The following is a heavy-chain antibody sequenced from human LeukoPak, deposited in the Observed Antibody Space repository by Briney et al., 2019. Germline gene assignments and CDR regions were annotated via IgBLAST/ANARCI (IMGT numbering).Heavy chain of an antibody. CDR2: MNPNTGKT. CDR3: ARKLGAPHYFDF. J-gene: IGHJ4*02. CDR1: GYTFTSYD. D-gene: IGHD1-26*01. Sequence: ASVKVSCKASGYTFTSYDIHWVRQATGQGLEWMGWMNPNTGKTDFAKKFQGRVTMTRNTSINTVYMELSSLGSEDTAVYYCARKLGAPHYFDFWGQGTLVTVSS. V-gene: IGHV1-8*01.